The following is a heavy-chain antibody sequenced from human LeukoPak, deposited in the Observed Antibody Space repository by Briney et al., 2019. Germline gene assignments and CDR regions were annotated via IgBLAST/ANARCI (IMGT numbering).Heavy chain of an antibody. CDR1: GGSFSGYY. V-gene: IGHV4-34*01. Sequence: PSETLSLTCAVYGGSFSGYYWSWVRQPPGKGLEWIGEINHSGSTKYNTSLTSRVTISVDTSKNQFSLKLSSVTAADTAVYYCAASPSEYGVYGAFDIWGQGTMVTVSS. J-gene: IGHJ3*02. CDR3: AASPSEYGVYGAFDI. D-gene: IGHD4-17*01. CDR2: INHSGST.